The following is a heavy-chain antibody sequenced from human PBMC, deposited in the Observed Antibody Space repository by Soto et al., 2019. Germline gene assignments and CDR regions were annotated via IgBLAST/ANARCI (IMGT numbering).Heavy chain of an antibody. Sequence: SETLSLTCTVSGGSISSYYWSWIRQPPGKGLEWIGYIYYSGSTNYNPSLKSRVTISVDTSKNQFSLKLSSVTAADTAVYYCARDLSGAVAGPYGMDVRGQGTTVTVSS. CDR2: IYYSGST. D-gene: IGHD6-19*01. V-gene: IGHV4-59*01. J-gene: IGHJ6*02. CDR3: ARDLSGAVAGPYGMDV. CDR1: GGSISSYY.